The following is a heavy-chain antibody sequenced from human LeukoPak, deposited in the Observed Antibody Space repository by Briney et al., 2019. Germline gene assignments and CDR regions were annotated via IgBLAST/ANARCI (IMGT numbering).Heavy chain of an antibody. J-gene: IGHJ4*02. D-gene: IGHD3-9*01. V-gene: IGHV3-21*01. CDR2: ISSSSSYI. Sequence: GGSLRLSCAASGFTFSSYSMNWVRQAPGKGLEWVSSISSSSSYIYYADSVKGRFTISRDNAKNSLYLQMNSLRAEDTAVYYCARVEEYDITRYYFDYWGQGTLVTVSS. CDR3: ARVEEYDITRYYFDY. CDR1: GFTFSSYS.